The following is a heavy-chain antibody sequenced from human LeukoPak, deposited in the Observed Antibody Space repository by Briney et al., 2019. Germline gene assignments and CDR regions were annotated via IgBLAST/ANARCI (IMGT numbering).Heavy chain of an antibody. CDR3: ARAGGIYFDY. J-gene: IGHJ4*02. CDR2: NNASGGST. D-gene: IGHD3-16*01. CDR1: GYTFTSYY. Sequence: ASVKVSCKASGYTFTSYYIHWVRQAPGQGLEWMGINNASGGSTTYAQKFQGRVTMTRDTSTRTVYMELSSLRSEDTAVYYCARAGGIYFDYWGQGTLVTVSS. V-gene: IGHV1-46*01.